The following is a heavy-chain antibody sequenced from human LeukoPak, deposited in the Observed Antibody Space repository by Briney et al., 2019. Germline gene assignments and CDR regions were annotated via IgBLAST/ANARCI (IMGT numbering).Heavy chain of an antibody. V-gene: IGHV4-31*03. J-gene: IGHJ3*02. CDR1: GGSISSGGYY. CDR3: ARAEFNNLDFDI. CDR2: IYYSGST. D-gene: IGHD1-1*01. Sequence: SETLSLTCTVSGGSISSGGYYWSWIRQHPGKGLEWIGYIYYSGSTYYNPSLKSRVTISVDTSKNQFSLKLSSVTAADTAVYYCARAEFNNLDFDIWGQGTVVTVSS.